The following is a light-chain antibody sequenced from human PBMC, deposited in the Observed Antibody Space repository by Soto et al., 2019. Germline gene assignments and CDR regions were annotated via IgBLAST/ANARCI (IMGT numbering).Light chain of an antibody. CDR3: SSYTSSSTLV. Sequence: QSALTQPASVSGSPGQSITISCTGTSSDVGGYNYVSWYQQHPGKAPKLMIYDVSNRPLGVSNHFSGSKSGNTASLTISGLQAEDEADYYCSSYTSSSTLVFGGGTKLTVL. CDR1: SSDVGGYNY. J-gene: IGLJ2*01. V-gene: IGLV2-14*01. CDR2: DVS.